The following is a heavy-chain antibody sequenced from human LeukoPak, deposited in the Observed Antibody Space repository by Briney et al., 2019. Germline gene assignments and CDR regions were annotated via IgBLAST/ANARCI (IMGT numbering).Heavy chain of an antibody. CDR2: ISWSSANI. D-gene: IGHD3-22*01. CDR1: GLTFDEYG. J-gene: IGHJ4*02. V-gene: IGHV3-9*01. CDR3: AKLATSGYPDY. Sequence: QTGRSLRLSCVGSGLTFDEYGMHWVRQVPGKGLEWVSGISWSSANIGYADSVKGRFTISRDNPTNSLYLQMNSLRAEDTAVYYCAKLATSGYPDYWGQGTLVTVSS.